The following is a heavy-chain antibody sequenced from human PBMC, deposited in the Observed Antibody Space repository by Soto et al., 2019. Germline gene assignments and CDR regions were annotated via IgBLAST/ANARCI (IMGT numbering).Heavy chain of an antibody. D-gene: IGHD4-17*01. J-gene: IGHJ4*02. CDR1: GFSLSTSGVG. CDR3: AHRGNVGDDVVY. Sequence: QITLKESGPTLVKPTQTLTLTCTFSGFSLSTSGVGVGWIRQPPGKALEWLALIYWDDDKRYSPSLKSRLTIXKXXCKNHGVLTMTNMDPVDTATYYCAHRGNVGDDVVYWGQGTLVTVSS. CDR2: IYWDDDK. V-gene: IGHV2-5*02.